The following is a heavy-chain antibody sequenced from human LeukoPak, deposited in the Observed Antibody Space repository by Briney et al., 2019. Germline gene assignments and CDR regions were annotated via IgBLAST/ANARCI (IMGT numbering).Heavy chain of an antibody. CDR1: GCIFTNYY. Sequence: ASVKVSCKASGCIFTNYYMHWVRQAPGQGLEWMGTINPSGGSTTYAQKFQGRVTMTRDTSTSTVYMELSSLRSEDTAVYCCARDHGSAYYRAPRHWGQGTLVTVSS. CDR3: ARDHGSAYYRAPRH. CDR2: INPSGGST. J-gene: IGHJ4*02. V-gene: IGHV1-46*01. D-gene: IGHD3-10*01.